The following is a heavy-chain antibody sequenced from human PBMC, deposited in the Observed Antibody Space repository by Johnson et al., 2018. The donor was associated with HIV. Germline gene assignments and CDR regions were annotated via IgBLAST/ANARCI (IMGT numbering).Heavy chain of an antibody. CDR2: ISSGGNTI. D-gene: IGHD3-22*01. Sequence: QVQLVESGGGLVKPGGSLRLFCAASGFTFSDYYMNWIRQTPGKGLEWVSYISSGGNTIYYADSVKGRFTISRDNSKKTLYLQVNSLRDEGTAVYYCARGRITMIGVDLRGQGTVVTVSS. J-gene: IGHJ3*01. CDR1: GFTFSDYY. CDR3: ARGRITMIGVDL. V-gene: IGHV3-11*04.